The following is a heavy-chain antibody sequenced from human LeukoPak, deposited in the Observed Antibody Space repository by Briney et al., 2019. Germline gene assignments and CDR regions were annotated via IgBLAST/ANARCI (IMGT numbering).Heavy chain of an antibody. CDR2: ISAYNGNT. D-gene: IGHD3-3*01. CDR3: ARDPLGVLPYPVDY. CDR1: GYTFTSYG. V-gene: IGHV1-18*01. Sequence: ASVKVSCKASGYTFTSYGISWVRQAPGQGLEWMGWISAYNGNTNYAQKLQGRVTMTTDTSTSTAYMELRSLRSDDTAVYYCARDPLGVLPYPVDYWGQGTLVTVSS. J-gene: IGHJ4*02.